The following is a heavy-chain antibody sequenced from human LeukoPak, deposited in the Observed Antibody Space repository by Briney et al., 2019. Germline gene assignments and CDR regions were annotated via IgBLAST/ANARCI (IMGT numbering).Heavy chain of an antibody. CDR2: ISAHNGNT. J-gene: IGHJ4*02. V-gene: IGHV1-18*01. Sequence: GASVKVSCKASGYTFTTYGISWVRQAPGQGLEWMGWISAHNGNTNYAQKLQGRVTMTTDTSTTTAYMELRSLRSDDTAVYYCARPGFCSSTSCSYFDYWGQGTLVTVSS. D-gene: IGHD2-2*01. CDR3: ARPGFCSSTSCSYFDY. CDR1: GYTFTTYG.